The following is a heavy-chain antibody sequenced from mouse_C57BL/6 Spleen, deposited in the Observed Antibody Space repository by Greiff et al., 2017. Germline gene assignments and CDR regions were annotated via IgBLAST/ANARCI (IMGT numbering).Heavy chain of an antibody. Sequence: VQLQQSGPELVKPGASVKMSCKASGYTFTDYNMHWVKQSHGKSLEWIGYINPNNGGTSYNQKFKGKATLTVNKSSSTAYMELRSLTSEDSAVYYCAGGFITTVVEFDYWGQGTTLTVSS. V-gene: IGHV1-22*01. CDR2: INPNNGGT. D-gene: IGHD1-1*01. CDR3: AGGFITTVVEFDY. J-gene: IGHJ2*01. CDR1: GYTFTDYN.